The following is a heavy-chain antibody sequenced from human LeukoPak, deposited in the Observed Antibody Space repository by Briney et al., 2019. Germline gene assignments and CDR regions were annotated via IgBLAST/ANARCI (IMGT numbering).Heavy chain of an antibody. Sequence: GGSLRLSCAASGFTFSSYAMSWVRQAPGKGLEWVSAISGSGGSTYYADSVKGRFTISRDNSKNTLYLRMNSLRAEDTAVYYCAKVHYDSSGAYYFDYWGQGTLVTVSS. V-gene: IGHV3-23*01. J-gene: IGHJ4*02. CDR1: GFTFSSYA. CDR2: ISGSGGST. D-gene: IGHD3-22*01. CDR3: AKVHYDSSGAYYFDY.